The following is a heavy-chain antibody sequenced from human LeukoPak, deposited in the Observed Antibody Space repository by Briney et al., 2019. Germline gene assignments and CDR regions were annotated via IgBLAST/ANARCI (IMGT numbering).Heavy chain of an antibody. V-gene: IGHV4-38-2*01. Sequence: SETLSLTCAVSGYSISSGYYWGWIRQPPGKGLEWIGSIYHSGSTYYNPSLKSRVTISVDTSKNQFSLKLSSVTAADTAVYYCARMYYYDSSGPTALDYWGQGTLVTVSS. CDR2: IYHSGST. D-gene: IGHD3-22*01. CDR1: GYSISSGYY. CDR3: ARMYYYDSSGPTALDY. J-gene: IGHJ4*02.